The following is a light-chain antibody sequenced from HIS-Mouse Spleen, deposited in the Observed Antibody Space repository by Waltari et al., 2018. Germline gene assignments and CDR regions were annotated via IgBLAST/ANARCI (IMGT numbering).Light chain of an antibody. CDR2: DAS. Sequence: EIVLTQSPPTLSLSQGERATLSCRASQSVSSYLAWYQQKPGQAPRLLIYDASNRATGIPARFSGSGSGTDFTLTISSLEPEDFAVYYCQQRSNWPPVLTFGGGTKVEIK. V-gene: IGKV3-11*01. CDR1: QSVSSY. CDR3: QQRSNWPPVLT. J-gene: IGKJ4*01.